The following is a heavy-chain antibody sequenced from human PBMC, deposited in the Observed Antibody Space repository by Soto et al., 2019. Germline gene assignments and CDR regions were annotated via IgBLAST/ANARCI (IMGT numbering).Heavy chain of an antibody. D-gene: IGHD6-13*01. J-gene: IGHJ5*02. V-gene: IGHV1-18*04. Sequence: QVQLVQSGAEVKKPGASVKVSCKASGYTFTSYGISWVRQAPGQGLEWMGWISAYNGNTNYAQKLQGRVTMTTDTSTSTDYMELRSLRSDDTAVYYCAREAEDSQQLVRGWFDPWGQGTLVTVSS. CDR3: AREAEDSQQLVRGWFDP. CDR2: ISAYNGNT. CDR1: GYTFTSYG.